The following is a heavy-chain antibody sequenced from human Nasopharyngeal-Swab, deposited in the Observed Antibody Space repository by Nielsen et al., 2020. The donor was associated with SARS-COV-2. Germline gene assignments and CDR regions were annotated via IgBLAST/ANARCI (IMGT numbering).Heavy chain of an antibody. Sequence: GESLKISCAASGFIFSASAMHWVRQAPGKGLEWLGRIGDKGHNYATTYGASVKGRFTISRDDSKNTAFLQMDSLKTEDTALYYCTTDFYFDYWGQGTLVTVSS. CDR2: IGDKGHNYAT. CDR3: TTDFYFDY. CDR1: GFIFSASA. V-gene: IGHV3-73*01. J-gene: IGHJ4*02.